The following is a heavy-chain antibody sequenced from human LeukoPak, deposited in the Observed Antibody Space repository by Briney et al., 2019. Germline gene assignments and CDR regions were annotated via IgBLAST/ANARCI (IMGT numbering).Heavy chain of an antibody. J-gene: IGHJ4*02. V-gene: IGHV3-74*01. CDR2: ISPTGSTT. CDR3: ARAETVDTAMGLVY. Sequence: GGSLRLSCTASGFSFSGHWMHWARQLPGKGLVWVSRISPTGSTTSYADSVKGRFTVSRDNAKNTLYLQVNNLRAEDTAVYYCARAETVDTAMGLVYWGQGTLVTVSS. D-gene: IGHD5-18*01. CDR1: GFSFSGHW.